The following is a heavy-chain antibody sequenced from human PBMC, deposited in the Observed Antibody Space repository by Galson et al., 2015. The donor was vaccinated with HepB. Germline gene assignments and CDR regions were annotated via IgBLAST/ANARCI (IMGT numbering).Heavy chain of an antibody. CDR3: ARDPHGDYVPLGAFDI. J-gene: IGHJ3*02. Sequence: SLRLSCAASGFTFSSYGMHWVRQAPGKGLEWVAVISYDGNNKYYADSVKGRFTISRDNSKNTLYLQMNSLRAEDTAVYYCARDPHGDYVPLGAFDIWGQGTMVTVSS. D-gene: IGHD4-17*01. CDR2: ISYDGNNK. V-gene: IGHV3-30*03. CDR1: GFTFSSYG.